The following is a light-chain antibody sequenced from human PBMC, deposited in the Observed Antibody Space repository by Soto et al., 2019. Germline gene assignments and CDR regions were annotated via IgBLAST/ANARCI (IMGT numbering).Light chain of an antibody. CDR3: QHYSAFSVT. J-gene: IGKJ1*01. CDR2: KAS. CDR1: QSISSW. V-gene: IGKV1-5*03. Sequence: DIQMTQSPSTLSASVGDRVTITCRASQSISSWLAWYQQKPGKAPKLLIYKASSLESGVPSRFSGSGSGTEFTLTISSLQPDDLATYYCQHYSAFSVTFGQGTKVDIK.